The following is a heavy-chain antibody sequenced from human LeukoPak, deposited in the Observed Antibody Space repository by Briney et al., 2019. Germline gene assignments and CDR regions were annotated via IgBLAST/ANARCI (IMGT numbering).Heavy chain of an antibody. J-gene: IGHJ3*02. D-gene: IGHD1-26*01. Sequence: GASVKVSCKASGYTFTSYGISWVRQAPGQGLEWMGWISAYNGNTNYAQKLQGRVTMTTDTSTSTAYMELRSLRSDDTAVYYCARAPWELAWGDDSAFDIWGQGTMVTVSS. CDR3: ARAPWELAWGDDSAFDI. CDR1: GYTFTSYG. CDR2: ISAYNGNT. V-gene: IGHV1-18*01.